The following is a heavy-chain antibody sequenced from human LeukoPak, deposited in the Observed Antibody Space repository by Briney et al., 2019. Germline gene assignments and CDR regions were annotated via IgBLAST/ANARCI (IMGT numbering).Heavy chain of an antibody. CDR3: ARGGWHSSSWYFDY. CDR2: ITHGGST. D-gene: IGHD6-13*01. Sequence: PSETLSLTCAVYGGSFSGYYWSWIRQPPGKGLEWIGEITHGGSTNYNPSLKSRVTISVDTSKNQFSLELNSVTAADMAVYYCARGGWHSSSWYFDYWGQGTLVTVSS. CDR1: GGSFSGYY. V-gene: IGHV4-34*01. J-gene: IGHJ4*02.